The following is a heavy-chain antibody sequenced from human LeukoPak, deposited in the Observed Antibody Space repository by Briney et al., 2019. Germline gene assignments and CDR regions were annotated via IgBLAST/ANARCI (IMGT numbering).Heavy chain of an antibody. D-gene: IGHD5-18*01. CDR3: ARGYKAMATD. V-gene: IGHV4-31*03. J-gene: IGHJ4*02. CDR2: IYYSGGT. CDR1: GGSISSGGYY. Sequence: TLSLTCTVSGGSISSGGYYWSWIRQHPGKGLEWIGYIYYSGGTYYNPSLKSRVTISVDTYKNQFSLKLSSVTAADTAVYYCARGYKAMATDWGQGTLVTVSS.